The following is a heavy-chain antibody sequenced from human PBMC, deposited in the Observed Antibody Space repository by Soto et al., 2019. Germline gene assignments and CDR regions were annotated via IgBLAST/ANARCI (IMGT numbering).Heavy chain of an antibody. CDR1: GGSISSGDYY. D-gene: IGHD3-22*01. CDR3: ARASAYYYDSTGLYYFDY. Sequence: SETLSLTXTVSGGSISSGDYYWSWIRQPPGKGLEWIGYIYYRGNTFYNASLKSRATISVDTSKNQFSLKLSSVTAADTALFYCARASAYYYDSTGLYYFDYWGQGTLVTVSS. J-gene: IGHJ4*02. CDR2: IYYRGNT. V-gene: IGHV4-30-4*01.